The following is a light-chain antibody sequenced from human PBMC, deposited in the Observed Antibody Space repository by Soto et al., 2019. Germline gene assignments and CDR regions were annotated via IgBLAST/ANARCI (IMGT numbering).Light chain of an antibody. V-gene: IGLV1-51*01. CDR1: GSNVGTYS. Sequence: QSVLTQPPSVSAAPGQKVTISCSGSGSNVGTYSVSWYQHLPGTAPKLLIYDSTTRPSGIPDRFSGSKSGTSATLGITGLHTGDEAEYYCGVWDRSLTTYVFGPGTKLTVL. CDR2: DST. J-gene: IGLJ1*01. CDR3: GVWDRSLTTYV.